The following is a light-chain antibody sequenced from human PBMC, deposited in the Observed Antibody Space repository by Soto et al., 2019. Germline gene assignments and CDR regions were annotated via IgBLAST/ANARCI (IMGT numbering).Light chain of an antibody. CDR2: GAS. J-gene: IGKJ1*01. CDR3: QQYNNWPKT. V-gene: IGKV3-15*01. CDR1: QSVSSN. Sequence: EIVMTQSPATLSVSPGERATLSCRASQSVSSNLAWYQQKPGQAPRLLIYGASTRATGIPARFSGSGSGTEFTLTISSLQSEDFAVYYGQQYNNWPKTFGQGTKVDI.